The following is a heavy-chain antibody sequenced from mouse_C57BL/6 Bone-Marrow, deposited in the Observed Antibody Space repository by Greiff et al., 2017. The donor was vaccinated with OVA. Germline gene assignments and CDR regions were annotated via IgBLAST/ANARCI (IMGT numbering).Heavy chain of an antibody. D-gene: IGHD2-4*01. J-gene: IGHJ4*01. Sequence: DVKLVESGGGLVQPGGSLKLSCAASGFTFSDYYMYWVRQTPEKRLEWVAYISNGGGSTYYPDTVKGRFTIPRDNAKNTLYLQMSRLKSEDTAMYYCAIIYYDDWGQGTSVTVSS. CDR1: GFTFSDYY. CDR3: AIIYYDD. V-gene: IGHV5-12*01. CDR2: ISNGGGST.